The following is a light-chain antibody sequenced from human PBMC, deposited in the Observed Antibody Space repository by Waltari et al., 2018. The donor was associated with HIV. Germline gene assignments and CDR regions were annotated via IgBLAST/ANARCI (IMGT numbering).Light chain of an antibody. CDR3: GTWDSSLSAGV. J-gene: IGLJ2*01. CDR2: DNR. CDR1: SPNVGNNF. V-gene: IGLV1-51*01. Sequence: QSVLTQPPSVSAAPGQKVTISCSGSSPNVGNNFVSWYQHLPRAAPKLLIYDNRKRPSGIPDRFSGSKSGTSATLDITGLQTGDEADYYCGTWDSSLSAGVFGGGTKLTVL.